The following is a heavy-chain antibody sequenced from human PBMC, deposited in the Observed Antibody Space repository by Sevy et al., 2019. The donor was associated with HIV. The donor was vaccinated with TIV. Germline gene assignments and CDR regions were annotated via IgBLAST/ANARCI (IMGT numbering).Heavy chain of an antibody. J-gene: IGHJ6*02. V-gene: IGHV3-21*01. CDR2: ISSSSSYI. D-gene: IGHD2-2*02. Sequence: GGSLRLSCVASGFTFSSYSMNWVRQAPGKGLEWVSSISSSSSYIYYADSVKGRFTISRDNAKNSLYLQMNSLRAEDTAVYYCARWGVVVVPAAIGYYYYGMDVWGQGTTVTVSS. CDR3: ARWGVVVVPAAIGYYYYGMDV. CDR1: GFTFSSYS.